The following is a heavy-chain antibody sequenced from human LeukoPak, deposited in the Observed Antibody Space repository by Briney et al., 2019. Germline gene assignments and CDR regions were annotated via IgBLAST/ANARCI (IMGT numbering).Heavy chain of an antibody. CDR2: IKGDGSST. J-gene: IGHJ4*02. V-gene: IGHV3-74*01. D-gene: IGHD5-18*01. CDR3: ARDGYSFGHDFDY. Sequence: PGRSLRLSCAASGFTFSSYGMHWVRHTPGKGLVWVSRIKGDGSSTSYADSVKGRFTISRDNAKNTLYLQMNSLRAEDTAVYYCARDGYSFGHDFDYWGQGTLVTVSS. CDR1: GFTFSSYG.